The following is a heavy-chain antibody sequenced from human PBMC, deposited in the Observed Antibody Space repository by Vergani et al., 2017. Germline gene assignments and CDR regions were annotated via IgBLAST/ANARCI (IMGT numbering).Heavy chain of an antibody. J-gene: IGHJ4*02. CDR1: GFTFSSYS. CDR2: IYYSGST. V-gene: IGHV4-59*06. D-gene: IGHD2/OR15-2a*01. CDR3: ARGLSFDY. Sequence: VQLVESGGGLVKPGGSLRLSCAASGFTFSSYSMNWVRQAPGKGLEWIGYIYYSGSTYYNPSLKSRVTISVDTSKNQFSLKLSSVTAADTAVYYCARGLSFDYWGQGTLVTVSS.